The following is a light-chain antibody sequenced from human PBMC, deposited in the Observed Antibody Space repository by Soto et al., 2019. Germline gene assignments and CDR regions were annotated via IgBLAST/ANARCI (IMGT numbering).Light chain of an antibody. CDR1: SSDVGGYNY. CDR2: EVN. CDR3: SSYAGGSNV. Sequence: QSALTQPPSASGSPGQSVAIYCTGTSSDVGGYNYVSWYQQHPGKAPKLMIYEVNKRPSGVPDRFSGSKSGNTASLTVSGLQAEDEADYYCSSYAGGSNVFGTGTKLTVL. V-gene: IGLV2-8*01. J-gene: IGLJ1*01.